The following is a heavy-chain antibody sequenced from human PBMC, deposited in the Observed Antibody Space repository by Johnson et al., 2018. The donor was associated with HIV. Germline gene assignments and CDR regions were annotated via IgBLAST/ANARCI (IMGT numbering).Heavy chain of an antibody. CDR3: TIDPIFLGYWYHSSP. CDR1: GFTFSSYD. Sequence: QVQLVESGGGVVQPGRSLRLSCAASGFTFSSYDMHWVRQAPGKGLEWVAVISYDGSNKYYADSVKGRFTISRDNSKNTLYLQMNSLRAEDTAVYYCTIDPIFLGYWYHSSPWGQGTMVTVSS. D-gene: IGHD3-22*01. CDR2: ISYDGSNK. J-gene: IGHJ3*01. V-gene: IGHV3-30-3*01.